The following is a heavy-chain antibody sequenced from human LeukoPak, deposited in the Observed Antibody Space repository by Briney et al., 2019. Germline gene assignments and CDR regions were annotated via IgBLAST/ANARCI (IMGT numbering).Heavy chain of an antibody. V-gene: IGHV3-21*01. J-gene: IGHJ4*02. CDR1: GFTFSSYS. CDR3: AREFIAVAGTFDY. D-gene: IGHD6-19*01. CDR2: ISSSSSYI. Sequence: GGSLRLSCEASGFTFSSYSMNWVRQAPGKGLEWVSSISSSSSYIYYADSVKGRFTISRDNAKNSLYLQMNSLRAEDTAVYYCAREFIAVAGTFDYWGQGTLVTVSS.